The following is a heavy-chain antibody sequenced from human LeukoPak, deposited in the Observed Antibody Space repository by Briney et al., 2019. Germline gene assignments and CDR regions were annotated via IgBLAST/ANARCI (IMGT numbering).Heavy chain of an antibody. J-gene: IGHJ4*02. CDR2: IYSGGST. V-gene: IGHV3-66*01. Sequence: TGGSLRLSCAASGFTFSSYEMNWVRQAPGKGLEWVSVIYSGGSTYYADSVKGRFTISRDNSKNTLYLQMNSLRAEDTAVYYCAREGSLYGSGSYYNTYYFDYWGQGTLVTVSS. CDR3: AREGSLYGSGSYYNTYYFDY. D-gene: IGHD3-10*01. CDR1: GFTFSSYE.